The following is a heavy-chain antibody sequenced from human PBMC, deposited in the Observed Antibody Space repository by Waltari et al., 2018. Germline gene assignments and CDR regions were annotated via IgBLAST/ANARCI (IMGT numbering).Heavy chain of an antibody. Sequence: QVQLQQWGAGLLKPSETLSLTCAVYGGSFSGYYWSWIRQPPGKGLEWIGEINHSGSTNYNPSLKSRVTISVDTSKNQFSLKLSSVTAADTAVYYCARGPRRDGYKTYYMDVWGKGTTVTVSS. D-gene: IGHD5-12*01. CDR1: GGSFSGYY. CDR3: ARGPRRDGYKTYYMDV. J-gene: IGHJ6*03. CDR2: INHSGST. V-gene: IGHV4-34*01.